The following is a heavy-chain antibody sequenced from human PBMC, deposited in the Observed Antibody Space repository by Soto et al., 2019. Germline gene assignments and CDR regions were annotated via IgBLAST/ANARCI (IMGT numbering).Heavy chain of an antibody. V-gene: IGHV5-51*01. CDR1: GYSFTSYW. CDR2: IYPGDSDT. D-gene: IGHD1-1*01. Sequence: PGESLKISCKGSGYSFTSYWIGWVRQMPGKGLEWMGIIYPGDSDTRYSPSFQGQVTISADKSISTAYLQWSSLKASDTAMYYCARQTGTTTHYLRPFDYWRQATLVTVSS. CDR3: ARQTGTTTHYLRPFDY. J-gene: IGHJ4*02.